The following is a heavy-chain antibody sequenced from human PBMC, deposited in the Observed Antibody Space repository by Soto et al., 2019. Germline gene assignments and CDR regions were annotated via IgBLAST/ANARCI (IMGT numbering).Heavy chain of an antibody. D-gene: IGHD1-26*01. V-gene: IGHV3-23*01. CDR2: VSGQSRST. Sequence: EVQLLESGGGSVQPGESLRLSCAASGFSFSSYAMGWVRQVPGKGLEWVSAVSGQSRSTWYADSAKGRFTVSRDNFQNTVHLQMDSLRVEDTAVYYCAKMTPYSGDHRDAFDVWGQGTSVTVAS. J-gene: IGHJ3*01. CDR1: GFSFSSYA. CDR3: AKMTPYSGDHRDAFDV.